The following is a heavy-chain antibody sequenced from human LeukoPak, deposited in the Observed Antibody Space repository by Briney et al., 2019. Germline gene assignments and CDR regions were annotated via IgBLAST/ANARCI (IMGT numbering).Heavy chain of an antibody. CDR2: IKQVGSEK. CDR3: ARDPQTWSGDYPFDY. J-gene: IGHJ4*02. D-gene: IGHD3-3*01. V-gene: IGHV3-7*03. Sequence: QTGGSLRLSCAASGFTFSSYWMSWVRQAPGKGLEWVANIKQVGSEKYYADSVKGRFTISRDNAKNSLYLQMNNLRAEATAVCYCARDPQTWSGDYPFDYWGQGTLVTVSS. CDR1: GFTFSSYW.